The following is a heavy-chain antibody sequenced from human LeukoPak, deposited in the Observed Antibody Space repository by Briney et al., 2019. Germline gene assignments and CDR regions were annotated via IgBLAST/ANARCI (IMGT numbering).Heavy chain of an antibody. J-gene: IGHJ4*02. CDR2: INTDGSST. CDR3: ARGVVVPAASIDY. V-gene: IGHV3-74*01. Sequence: GRSLRLSYAASGFTFSSYWMHWVRQAPGKGLVWVSRINTDGSSTSYADSVKGRFTISRDNAKNTLYLQMNSLRAEDTAVYYCARGVVVPAASIDYWGQGTLVTVSS. D-gene: IGHD2-2*01. CDR1: GFTFSSYW.